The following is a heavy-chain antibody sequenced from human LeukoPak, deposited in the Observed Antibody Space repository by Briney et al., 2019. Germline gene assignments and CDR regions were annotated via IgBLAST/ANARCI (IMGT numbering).Heavy chain of an antibody. D-gene: IGHD2-15*01. J-gene: IGHJ4*02. CDR1: GFTFSSYA. Sequence: GGSLRLSCAASGFTFSSYAMHWVRQAPGKGLEWVAVISYDGSNKYYADSVKGRFTISRDNSKNTLYLQMNSLRAEDTAVYYCARDPSPLGYCSGGSCPGIDYWGQGTLVTVPS. CDR3: ARDPSPLGYCSGGSCPGIDY. CDR2: ISYDGSNK. V-gene: IGHV3-30*04.